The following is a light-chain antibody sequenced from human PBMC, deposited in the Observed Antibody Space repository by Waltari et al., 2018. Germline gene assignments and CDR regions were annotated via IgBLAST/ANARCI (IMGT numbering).Light chain of an antibody. Sequence: SYELTQPLSVSVALGQTATITCGGSNIGSKNVNWYQQKPGQAPVLVIDRDTKRTFGIPERFSGSNSENTATLTISSAQVGDESDFYCQLWDSNTAIFGGGTKLTVL. CDR2: RDT. CDR3: QLWDSNTAI. CDR1: NIGSKN. V-gene: IGLV3-9*01. J-gene: IGLJ2*01.